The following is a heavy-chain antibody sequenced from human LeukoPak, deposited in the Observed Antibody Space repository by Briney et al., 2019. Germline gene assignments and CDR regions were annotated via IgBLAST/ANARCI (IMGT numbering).Heavy chain of an antibody. Sequence: ASVKVSCKASGYTFTGYYMHWVRQAPGQGLEWMGWINPNSGGTNYAQKFQGRVTMTRDTSISTAYMGLSRLRSDDTAVYYCARGQRGYSYGNYFDYWGQGTLVTVSS. J-gene: IGHJ4*02. CDR3: ARGQRGYSYGNYFDY. CDR1: GYTFTGYY. CDR2: INPNSGGT. D-gene: IGHD5-18*01. V-gene: IGHV1-2*02.